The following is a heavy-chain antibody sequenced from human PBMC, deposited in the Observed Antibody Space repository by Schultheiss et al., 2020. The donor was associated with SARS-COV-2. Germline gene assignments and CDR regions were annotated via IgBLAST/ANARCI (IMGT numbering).Heavy chain of an antibody. CDR1: GGSISSYY. CDR3: ARVGAPPYYFDY. J-gene: IGHJ4*02. CDR2: IYYSGST. V-gene: IGHV4-59*01. Sequence: SQTLSLTCTVSGGSISSYYWSWIRQPPGKGLEWIGYIYYSGSTNYNPSLKSRVTISVDTSKNQFSLKLSSVTAADTAVYYCARVGAPPYYFDYWGQGTLVTVSS. D-gene: IGHD1-26*01.